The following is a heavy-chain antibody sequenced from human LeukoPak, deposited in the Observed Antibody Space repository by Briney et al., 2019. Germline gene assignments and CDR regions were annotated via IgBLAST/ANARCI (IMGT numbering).Heavy chain of an antibody. CDR1: GYTFSDYY. V-gene: IGHV1-2*02. D-gene: IGHD1-1*01. CDR2: INPNSGGT. J-gene: IGHJ4*02. CDR3: ARDLSTSSNWELDY. Sequence: ASVKVSCKASGYTFSDYYTHWVRQAPGQGLEWMGWINPNSGGTRYAQQFQGRVTMTRDASIGTVYMELSTLRSDDTAVYYCARDLSTSSNWELDYWGQGTLVTVSS.